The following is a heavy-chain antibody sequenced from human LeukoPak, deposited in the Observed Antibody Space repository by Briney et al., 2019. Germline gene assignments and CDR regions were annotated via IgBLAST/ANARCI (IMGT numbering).Heavy chain of an antibody. Sequence: PGGSLRLSCAASGFTFSSYAMHWVRQAPGKGLEWVAVISYDGSNKYYADSVKGRFTISRDNSKNTLYPQMNSLRAEDTAVYYCARAVVATTAERDYWGQGTLVTVSS. J-gene: IGHJ4*02. V-gene: IGHV3-30*01. D-gene: IGHD5-12*01. CDR3: ARAVVATTAERDY. CDR2: ISYDGSNK. CDR1: GFTFSSYA.